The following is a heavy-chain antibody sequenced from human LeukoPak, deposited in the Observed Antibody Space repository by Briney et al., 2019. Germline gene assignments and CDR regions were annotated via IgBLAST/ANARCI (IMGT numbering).Heavy chain of an antibody. CDR3: ARVQWELLYPDY. D-gene: IGHD1-26*01. CDR1: GFTSSSYA. CDR2: ISYDESYR. J-gene: IGHJ4*02. Sequence: GGSLRLSCAASGFTSSSYAMHWVRQAPGKGLEWVALISYDESYRYYADSVKGRFTISRDNSKNTLYLQMNSLRAEDTAVYYCARVQWELLYPDYWGQGTLVTVSS. V-gene: IGHV3-30-3*01.